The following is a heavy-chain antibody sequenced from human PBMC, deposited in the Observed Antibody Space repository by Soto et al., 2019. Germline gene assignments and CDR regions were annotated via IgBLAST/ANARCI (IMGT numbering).Heavy chain of an antibody. CDR1: GFSLSTSGVG. Sequence: QITLKESGPTLVKPTQTLTLTCTFSGFSLSTSGVGVGWIRQPPGKALEWLALIYWDDDKRYSPSLKSMLTLRQDTSTNQVVLTMINMDPVDTATSYCAHRRGYCSGGSCYSIWFDPWGQGTLVTVSS. CDR3: AHRRGYCSGGSCYSIWFDP. D-gene: IGHD2-15*01. V-gene: IGHV2-5*02. J-gene: IGHJ5*02. CDR2: IYWDDDK.